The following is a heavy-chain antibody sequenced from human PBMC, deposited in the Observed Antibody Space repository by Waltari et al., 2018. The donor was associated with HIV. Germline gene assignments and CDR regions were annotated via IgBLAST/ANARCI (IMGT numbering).Heavy chain of an antibody. CDR2: ISGSGGST. CDR3: AKDTGGGSCS. V-gene: IGHV3-23*01. CDR1: GVTFSCVS. D-gene: IGHD2-15*01. Sequence: EVQLLESGGGVVQPGGSLRLACAAAGVTFSCVSVCWVRQAPGKGLEWVSAISGSGGSTYYADSVKGRFTISRDNYKNTLYLQMNSLRAEDTAVYYCAKDTGGGSCSWGQGTLVTVSS. J-gene: IGHJ4*02.